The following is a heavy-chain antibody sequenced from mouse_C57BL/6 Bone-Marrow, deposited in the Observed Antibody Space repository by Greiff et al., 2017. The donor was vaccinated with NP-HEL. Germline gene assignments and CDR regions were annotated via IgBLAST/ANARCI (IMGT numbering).Heavy chain of an antibody. Sequence: EVKLVESGPGLVKPSQSLSLTCSVTGYSITSGYYWNWIRQFPGNKLEWMGYLSYDGSNNYNPSLKNRISITRDTSKNQFFLKLNSVTTEDTATYYCARGDYYGSSLGYAMDYWGQGTSVTVSS. J-gene: IGHJ4*01. CDR2: LSYDGSN. CDR1: GYSITSGYY. D-gene: IGHD1-1*01. CDR3: ARGDYYGSSLGYAMDY. V-gene: IGHV3-6*01.